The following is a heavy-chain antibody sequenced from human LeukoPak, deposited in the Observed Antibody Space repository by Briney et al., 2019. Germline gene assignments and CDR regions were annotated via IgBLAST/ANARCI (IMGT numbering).Heavy chain of an antibody. CDR1: GGTFTSYY. V-gene: IGHV1-46*01. CDR2: INPSGGST. D-gene: IGHD5-24*01. Sequence: GASVKVSCKASGGTFTSYYMHWVRQAPGQGLEWMGIINPSGGSTSYAQKFQGRVTMTRDTSTSTVYMELSSLRSEDTAVYYCARDSGDGYNVYYFDYWGQGTLVTVSS. CDR3: ARDSGDGYNVYYFDY. J-gene: IGHJ4*02.